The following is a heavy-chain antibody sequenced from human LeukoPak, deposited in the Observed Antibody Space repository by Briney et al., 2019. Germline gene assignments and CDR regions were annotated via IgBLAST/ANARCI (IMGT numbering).Heavy chain of an antibody. J-gene: IGHJ4*02. CDR1: GFTFSSCA. CDR3: AKERRRVDTAMVRSYYFEN. CDR2: ITGNGATT. V-gene: IGHV3-23*01. D-gene: IGHD5-18*01. Sequence: GGSLRLSCAASGFTFSSCAMSWVRQTPGKGVEWVSSITGNGATTYYSDSVKGRFTISRDNSKNTLSLQMNSLRAEDTAVYFCAKERRRVDTAMVRSYYFENWGQGTLVTVSS.